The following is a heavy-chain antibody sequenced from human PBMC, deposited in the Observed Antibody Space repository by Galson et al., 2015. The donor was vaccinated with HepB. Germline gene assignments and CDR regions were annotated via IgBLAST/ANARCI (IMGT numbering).Heavy chain of an antibody. CDR1: GGTFSSYA. CDR3: AREFTDYYDILTGYYNPSVNYYYYGMDV. V-gene: IGHV1-69*13. Sequence: SVKVSCKASGGTFSSYAISWVRRAPGQGLEWMGGIIPIFGTANYAQKFQGRVTITADESTSTAYMELSSLRSEDTAVYYCAREFTDYYDILTGYYNPSVNYYYYGMDVWGQGTTVTVSS. J-gene: IGHJ6*02. CDR2: IIPIFGTA. D-gene: IGHD3-9*01.